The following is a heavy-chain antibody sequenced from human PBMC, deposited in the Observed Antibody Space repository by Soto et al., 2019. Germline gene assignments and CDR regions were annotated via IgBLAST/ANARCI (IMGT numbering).Heavy chain of an antibody. V-gene: IGHV4-59*01. CDR2: IYYSGST. Sequence: SETLSLTCTVSGGSISSYYWSWIRQPPGKGLEWIGYIYYSGSTNYNPSLKGRVTISVDTSKNQFSLKLSSVTAADTAVYYCARGRLTWIGAFDIWGQGTMVTVSS. CDR3: ARGRLTWIGAFDI. J-gene: IGHJ3*02. CDR1: GGSISSYY. D-gene: IGHD5-12*01.